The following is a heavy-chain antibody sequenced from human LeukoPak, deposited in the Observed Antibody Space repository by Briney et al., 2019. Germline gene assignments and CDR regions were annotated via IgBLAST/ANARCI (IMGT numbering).Heavy chain of an antibody. V-gene: IGHV1-46*01. CDR2: INPSGGST. CDR3: AKDREGTGSWMTNYYYYYGMDV. Sequence: GASVKVSCKASGYTFTSYYMHWVRQAPGQGLEWMGIINPSGGSTSYAQKFQGRVTMTRDTSTSTVYMELSSLRSEDTAVYYCAKDREGTGSWMTNYYYYYGMDVWGQGTTVTVSS. D-gene: IGHD6-13*01. CDR1: GYTFTSYY. J-gene: IGHJ6*02.